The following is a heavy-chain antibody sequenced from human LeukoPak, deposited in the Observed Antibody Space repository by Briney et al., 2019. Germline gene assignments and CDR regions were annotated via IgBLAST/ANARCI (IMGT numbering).Heavy chain of an antibody. V-gene: IGHV3-74*01. D-gene: IGHD3-10*01. Sequence: QPVGSLRLSCEASTFAFSTYWMHWGGQAPGQRLVWVSYINGDGSTTNYADSVKGRLTISRDNAKNTLYLQMNSLRAEDTAGYYCATGSGSYYDSWGLGTLVTVSS. J-gene: IGHJ4*02. CDR3: ATGSGSYYDS. CDR1: TFAFSTYW. CDR2: INGDGSTT.